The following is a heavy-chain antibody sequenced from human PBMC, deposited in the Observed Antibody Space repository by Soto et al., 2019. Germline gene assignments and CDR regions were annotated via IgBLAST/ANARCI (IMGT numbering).Heavy chain of an antibody. CDR2: ISAYNGNT. CDR1: GYTFTSYA. D-gene: IGHD3-22*01. Sequence: ASVKVSCKASGYTFTSYAMHWVRQAPGQGLEWMGWISAYNGNTNYAQKLQGRVTMTSDTSTSTVYMELSSLRSDDTAVYYCARAQLRGYYYENSAFQNELWGQGTLVTVCS. CDR3: ARAQLRGYYYENSAFQNEL. J-gene: IGHJ4*02. V-gene: IGHV1-18*01.